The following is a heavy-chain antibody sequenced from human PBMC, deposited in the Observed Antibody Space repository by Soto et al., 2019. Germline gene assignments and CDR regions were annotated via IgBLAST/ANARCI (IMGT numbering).Heavy chain of an antibody. CDR3: ARAYDIVVVPAALFDP. Sequence: QVQLVESGGGLVKPGGSLRLSCAASGFTFSDYYMSWIRQAPGKGLEWVSYISSSGSTIYYADSVKGRFTISRDNAKNSLYLQMNSLGAEDTAVYYCARAYDIVVVPAALFDPWGQGTLVTVSS. V-gene: IGHV3-11*01. D-gene: IGHD2-2*01. J-gene: IGHJ5*02. CDR1: GFTFSDYY. CDR2: ISSSGSTI.